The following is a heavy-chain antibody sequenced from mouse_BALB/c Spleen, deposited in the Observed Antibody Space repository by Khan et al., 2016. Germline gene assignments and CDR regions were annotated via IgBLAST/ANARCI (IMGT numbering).Heavy chain of an antibody. CDR2: ISSGGSS. CDR3: ASQVYYFDY. D-gene: IGHD3-2*02. CDR1: GFTFSSYA. J-gene: IGHJ2*01. Sequence: EVELVESGGGLVKPGGSLKLSCAASGFTFSSYAMSWVRQTPEKRQEWVVSISSGGSSFYPDILKDRFTISRDNARNILYLQMSSLRSEDTAMYYCASQVYYFDYWGQGTTVTVSS. V-gene: IGHV5-6-5*01.